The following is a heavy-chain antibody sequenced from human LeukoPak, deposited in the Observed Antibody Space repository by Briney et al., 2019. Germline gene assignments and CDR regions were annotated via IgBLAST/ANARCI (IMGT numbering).Heavy chain of an antibody. V-gene: IGHV1-69*04. J-gene: IGHJ4*02. CDR1: GGTFSSYA. Sequence: GASVKVSCKASGGTFSSYAISWVRQAPGQGLEWMGRIIPILGIANYAQKFQGRVTITADESTSTAYMELSSLRSEDTAVYYCARDCSSTSCSDYWGQGTPVTVSS. D-gene: IGHD2-2*01. CDR3: ARDCSSTSCSDY. CDR2: IIPILGIA.